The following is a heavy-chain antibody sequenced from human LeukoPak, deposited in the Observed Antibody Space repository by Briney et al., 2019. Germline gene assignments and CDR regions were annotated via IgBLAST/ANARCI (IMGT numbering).Heavy chain of an antibody. CDR1: GFSFSSYS. J-gene: IGHJ4*02. D-gene: IGHD2-2*01. CDR3: TRGYTSDY. CDR2: ISANTTHI. Sequence: GGSLRLSCAASGFSFSSYSMNWVRQAPGKGLEWVSSISANTTHIYGADSLKGRFTISRDDAKNSLYLQLTSLRAKDTAVYYCTRGYTSDYWGQGTLVAVSS. V-gene: IGHV3-21*01.